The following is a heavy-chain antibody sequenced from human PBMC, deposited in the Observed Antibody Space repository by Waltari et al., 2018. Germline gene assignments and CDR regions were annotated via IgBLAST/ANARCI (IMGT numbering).Heavy chain of an antibody. CDR1: GQTLTELS. V-gene: IGHV1-24*01. CDR3: ATGLITISGVTNDF. D-gene: IGHD3-3*01. Sequence: QVQLIQSGAEVKKPGAPLRVSCKVSGQTLTELSMHWVRQAPGKGLEWMAGFDPGDGDRLYARAFQGRITMTEDTPADTAYLELSSLRSNDTAIYFCATGLITISGVTNDFWGQGTLVTVSS. J-gene: IGHJ4*02. CDR2: FDPGDGDR.